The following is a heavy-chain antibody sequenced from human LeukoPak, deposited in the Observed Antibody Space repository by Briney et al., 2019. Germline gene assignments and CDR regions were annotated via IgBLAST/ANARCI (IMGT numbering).Heavy chain of an antibody. V-gene: IGHV1-24*01. CDR1: GYTLTELS. CDR2: FAPEDGET. CDR3: ATDIQRGIRAPVDRDY. D-gene: IGHD6-13*01. J-gene: IGHJ4*02. Sequence: GASVKVSCKVSGYTLTELSMHWVRQAPGKGLEWRGGFAPEDGETIFAQKFQGRVTMTEDTSTDTAYMELSSLRSDDTAVYYCATDIQRGIRAPVDRDYWGQGTLVTVSS.